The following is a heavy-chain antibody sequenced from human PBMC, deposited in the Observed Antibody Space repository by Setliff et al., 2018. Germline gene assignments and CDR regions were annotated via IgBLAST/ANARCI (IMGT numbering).Heavy chain of an antibody. CDR2: ISSSSSTI. V-gene: IGHV3-48*04. Sequence: GSLRLSCAASGFTFSSYSMNWVRQAPGKGLEWVSYISSSSSTIYYADSVKGRFTISRDNAKNSLYLQMNSLRAEDTAVYYCARFTAGDAFDIWGQGTMVTVSS. CDR1: GFTFSSYS. CDR3: ARFTAGDAFDI. J-gene: IGHJ3*02. D-gene: IGHD5-18*01.